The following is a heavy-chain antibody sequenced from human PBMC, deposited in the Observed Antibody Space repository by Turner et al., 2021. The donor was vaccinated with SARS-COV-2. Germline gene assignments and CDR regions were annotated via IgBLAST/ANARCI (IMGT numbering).Heavy chain of an antibody. CDR2: ISSDGSNK. CDR3: AKPLYDILTGYYGEDAFDI. CDR1: GFTFSSYG. D-gene: IGHD3-9*01. J-gene: IGHJ3*02. Sequence: HVQLVESGGGVVQPGRSLRFSCAASGFTFSSYGMHWVRQGPGKGLEWVAGISSDGSNKDYADSVKGRFTISRDNSKNTLYLQMNSLRAEDTAVYYCAKPLYDILTGYYGEDAFDIWGQGTMVTVSS. V-gene: IGHV3-30*18.